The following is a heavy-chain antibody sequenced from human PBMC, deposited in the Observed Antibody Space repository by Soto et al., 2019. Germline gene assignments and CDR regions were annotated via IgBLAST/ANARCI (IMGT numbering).Heavy chain of an antibody. CDR3: AKDSRVTMVRGVIIPPGY. CDR2: ISGSDGST. J-gene: IGHJ4*02. Sequence: EVQLLESGGGLVQPGGSLTLSCVASGFTFSNYAMSWVRQAPGNGLEWVSAISGSDGSTYYADSVKGRFTISRDNSKNTLYLQMNSLRAEHTAVYYCAKDSRVTMVRGVIIPPGYWGQGTLVTVSS. CDR1: GFTFSNYA. D-gene: IGHD3-10*01. V-gene: IGHV3-23*01.